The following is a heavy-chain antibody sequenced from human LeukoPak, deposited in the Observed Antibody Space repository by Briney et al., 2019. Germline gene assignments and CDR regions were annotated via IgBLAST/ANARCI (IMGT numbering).Heavy chain of an antibody. J-gene: IGHJ4*02. CDR3: AYILAPWAAAGTPTFDY. CDR2: IYWNDDK. Sequence: SGPTLVNPTQTLTLTCTFSGFSLSTRGVGVGWIRQPPGKALEWLALIYWNDDKRYSPSPKSQHTITQDTSKNQVVLTMTNMDPVDTATYYCAYILAPWAAAGTPTFDYWGQGTLVTVSS. V-gene: IGHV2-5*01. D-gene: IGHD6-13*01. CDR1: GFSLSTRGVG.